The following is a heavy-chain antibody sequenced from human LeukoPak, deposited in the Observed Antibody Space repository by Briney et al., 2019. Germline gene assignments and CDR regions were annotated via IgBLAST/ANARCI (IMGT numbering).Heavy chain of an antibody. V-gene: IGHV1-69*05. Sequence: SVKVSCKASGGTFSSYAVSWVRQAPGQGLEWMGRIIPIFGTANYAQKFQGRVTITTDESASTAYMELSSLRSEDTAVYYCARGTSRYYDSSGYLDWGQGTLVTVSS. CDR2: IIPIFGTA. CDR1: GGTFSSYA. J-gene: IGHJ4*02. D-gene: IGHD3-22*01. CDR3: ARGTSRYYDSSGYLD.